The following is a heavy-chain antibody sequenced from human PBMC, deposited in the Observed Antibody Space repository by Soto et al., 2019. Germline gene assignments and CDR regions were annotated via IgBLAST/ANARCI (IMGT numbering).Heavy chain of an antibody. CDR1: ADTFTSYY. D-gene: IGHD5-12*01. Sequence: ASVKVSCKAPADTFTSYYIHWVRQAPGHGLEWMGIINPNGGSTRFAQTFQGRITMTTDTSTTTAYLELRSLRSDDTAVYYCVRDASSGYRGWWDPWGQGTLVTVSS. CDR2: INPNGGST. J-gene: IGHJ5*02. CDR3: VRDASSGYRGWWDP. V-gene: IGHV1-46*01.